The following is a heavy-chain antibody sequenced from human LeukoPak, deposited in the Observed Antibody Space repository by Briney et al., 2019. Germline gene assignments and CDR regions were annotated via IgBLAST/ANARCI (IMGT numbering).Heavy chain of an antibody. CDR3: ATDGFGELNAFDI. Sequence: GGSLGLSCAVSGFTFDDYAMHWVRQAPGKGLEWVSGISWNSGSIGYADSVKGRFTISRDNAKNSLYLQMNSLRAEDTALYYCATDGFGELNAFDIWGQGTMVTVSS. V-gene: IGHV3-9*01. D-gene: IGHD3-10*01. J-gene: IGHJ3*02. CDR1: GFTFDDYA. CDR2: ISWNSGSI.